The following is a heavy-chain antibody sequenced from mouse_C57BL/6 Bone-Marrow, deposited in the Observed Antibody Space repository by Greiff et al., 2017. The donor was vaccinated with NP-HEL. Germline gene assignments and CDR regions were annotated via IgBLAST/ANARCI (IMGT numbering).Heavy chain of an antibody. J-gene: IGHJ4*01. CDR2: IDPNSGGT. Sequence: QVQLQQPGAELVKPGASVKLSCKASGYTFTSYWMHWVKQRPGRGLEWIGRIDPNSGGTKYNEKFKSKATLTVDKPSSTAYMQLSSLTSEDSAVYYGATFYYGSYYYAMDYWGQGTSVTVSS. D-gene: IGHD1-1*01. CDR3: ATFYYGSYYYAMDY. CDR1: GYTFTSYW. V-gene: IGHV1-72*01.